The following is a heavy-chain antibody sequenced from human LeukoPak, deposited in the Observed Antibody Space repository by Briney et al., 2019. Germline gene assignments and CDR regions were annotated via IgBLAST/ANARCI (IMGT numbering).Heavy chain of an antibody. J-gene: IGHJ4*02. Sequence: GGSLRLSCAASGFTVSSNYMSWVRQAPGKGLEWVSAISGSGGSTYYADSVKGRFTISRDNSKNTLYLQMNSLRAEDTAVYYCAKGSRYDFWSGSFDYWGQGTLVTVSS. CDR1: GFTVSSNY. CDR2: ISGSGGST. CDR3: AKGSRYDFWSGSFDY. V-gene: IGHV3-23*01. D-gene: IGHD3-3*01.